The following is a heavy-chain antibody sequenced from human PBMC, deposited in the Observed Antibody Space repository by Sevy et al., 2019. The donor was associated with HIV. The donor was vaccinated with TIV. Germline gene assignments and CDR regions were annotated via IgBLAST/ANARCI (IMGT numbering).Heavy chain of an antibody. V-gene: IGHV3-21*01. D-gene: IGHD6-13*01. CDR1: GFTFSSYS. Sequence: GGYLRLSCAASGFTFSSYSMSWVRQAPGKGLEWVSSISSSSSYIYYADSVKGRFTISRDNAKNSLYLQMNSLRAEDTTVYYCARDRQQLGYYYYYMDVWGKGTTVTVSS. J-gene: IGHJ6*03. CDR3: ARDRQQLGYYYYYMDV. CDR2: ISSSSSYI.